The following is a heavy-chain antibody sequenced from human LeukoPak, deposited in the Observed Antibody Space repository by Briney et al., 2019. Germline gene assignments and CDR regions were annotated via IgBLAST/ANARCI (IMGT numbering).Heavy chain of an antibody. CDR2: IYYSGST. Sequence: SETLSLTCAVYGGSFSGYYWNWIRQPPGKGLEWIGYIYYSGSTNYNPSLKSRVTISVDTSKNQFSLKLSSVTAADTAVYYCARDSSSWDDALDIWGQGTMVTVSS. J-gene: IGHJ3*02. CDR1: GGSFSGYY. V-gene: IGHV4-59*01. D-gene: IGHD6-13*01. CDR3: ARDSSSWDDALDI.